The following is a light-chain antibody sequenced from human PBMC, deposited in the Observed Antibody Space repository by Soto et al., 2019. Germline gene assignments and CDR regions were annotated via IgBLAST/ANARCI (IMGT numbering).Light chain of an antibody. CDR3: SSYTTSSSYV. Sequence: QSVLTQPPSASGTPGQRVTISCSGSTSNIGRNFVYWYQQHPGKAPKLMIYDVTSRPSGVSYRFSGSKSGNTASLTISGLQAEDEADYYCSSYTTSSSYVFGTGTKVTVL. J-gene: IGLJ1*01. CDR2: DVT. CDR1: TSNIGRNF. V-gene: IGLV2-14*01.